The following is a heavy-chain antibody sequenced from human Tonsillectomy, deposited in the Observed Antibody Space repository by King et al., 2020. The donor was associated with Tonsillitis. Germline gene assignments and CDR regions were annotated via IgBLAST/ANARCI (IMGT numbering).Heavy chain of an antibody. CDR2: IFSSDEK. CDR1: GFSLNNARMG. D-gene: IGHD3-3*01. J-gene: IGHJ4*02. Sequence: QVTLKESGPVLVKPTETLTLTCTVSGFSLNNARMGVSWIRQPPGKALEWLAHIFSSDEKSYSTSLQSRLTISKDTSKSQVVLTMTNMDPVDTATYYCARIVSDYDFWSGYYSRVLDYWGQGTLVTVSS. CDR3: ARIVSDYDFWSGYYSRVLDY. V-gene: IGHV2-26*01.